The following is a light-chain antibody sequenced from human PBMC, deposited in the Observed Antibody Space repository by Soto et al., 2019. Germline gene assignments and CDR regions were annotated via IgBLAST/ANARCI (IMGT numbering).Light chain of an antibody. J-gene: IGKJ4*01. CDR2: SVS. CDR1: QSPLHRNGNIY. Sequence: DIVMTQSPLYLSVTPGEPASISCRSSQSPLHRNGNIYLDWYLQKPGQSPQLLIYSVSNRASGVPERFSGSGSGTDFTLKISRVEAEDVGIYYCMNAVQTLTFGGGTKVEI. V-gene: IGKV2-28*01. CDR3: MNAVQTLT.